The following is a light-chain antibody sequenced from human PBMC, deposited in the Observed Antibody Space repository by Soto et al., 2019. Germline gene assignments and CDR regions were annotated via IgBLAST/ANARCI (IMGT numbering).Light chain of an antibody. J-gene: IGKJ5*01. CDR3: QQYGXSPIT. CDR1: QSVSSSY. CDR2: GAS. V-gene: IGKV3-20*01. Sequence: EIVLTQSPGTLSLSPGERATLSCRASQSVSSSYLAWYQQKPGQAPRLLIYGASSRATGIPDRFSGSGSGTDFTLTISRLEPEDFAVYYCQQYGXSPITFGQGTRLEI.